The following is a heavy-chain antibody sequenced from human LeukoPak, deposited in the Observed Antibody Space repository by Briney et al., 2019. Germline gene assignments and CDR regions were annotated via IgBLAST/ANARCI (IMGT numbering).Heavy chain of an antibody. V-gene: IGHV3-11*01. Sequence: GGSLRLSCAASGVTFNDYYMSWIRQAPGKGLEWLSYINIGGTNKHYADSVKGRFTISRDNAKKSLYLEMNNLRAEDTAVYYCATDGARFDTWGQGVLVTVSS. J-gene: IGHJ5*02. CDR1: GVTFNDYY. CDR3: ATDGARFDT. CDR2: INIGGTNK.